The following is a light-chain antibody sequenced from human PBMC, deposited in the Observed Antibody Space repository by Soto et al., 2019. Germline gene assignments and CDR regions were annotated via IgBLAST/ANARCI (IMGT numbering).Light chain of an antibody. Sequence: EIVLTQSSATLSLSPGERATLSCRASESISSYLAWYQQRPGQAPSLLIYDASNRATGIPARFSGSGSGTDFTLTIDNLEPEDFAVYYFQQRSKWPLTFGGGTKVEI. CDR3: QQRSKWPLT. J-gene: IGKJ4*01. CDR1: ESISSY. V-gene: IGKV3-11*01. CDR2: DAS.